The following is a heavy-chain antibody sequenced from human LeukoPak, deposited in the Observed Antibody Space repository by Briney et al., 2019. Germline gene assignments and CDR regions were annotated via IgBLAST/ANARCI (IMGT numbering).Heavy chain of an antibody. J-gene: IGHJ4*02. V-gene: IGHV3-69-1*02. Sequence: GGSLRPSCSASGFTFSDYDMNWVRQAPGKGLEWVSSISGLSTHIYYGDSVKGRFSIPRDNAKNSVYLQMDSLGVEDTAIYYCGRAFPPLRTSSAGDLWGQGILVTVSS. CDR2: ISGLSTHI. CDR1: GFTFSDYD. CDR3: GRAFPPLRTSSAGDL. D-gene: IGHD3-16*01.